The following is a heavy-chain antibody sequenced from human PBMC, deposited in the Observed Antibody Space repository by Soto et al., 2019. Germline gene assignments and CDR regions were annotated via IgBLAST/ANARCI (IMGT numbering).Heavy chain of an antibody. V-gene: IGHV3-21*01. J-gene: IGHJ6*03. CDR2: ISRSRSYI. CDR1: GFTFSDYS. Sequence: EVQLVESGGGLVQPGGSLRLSCAASGFTFSDYSMNWVRQAPGKGLEWVSSISRSRSYIQYADSGKGRFTISRDNAKNSLYLQMGSLRAEDTAVYYCARVGYCSNGVCYTTNYYYMDVWGEGTTVTVS. D-gene: IGHD2-8*01. CDR3: ARVGYCSNGVCYTTNYYYMDV.